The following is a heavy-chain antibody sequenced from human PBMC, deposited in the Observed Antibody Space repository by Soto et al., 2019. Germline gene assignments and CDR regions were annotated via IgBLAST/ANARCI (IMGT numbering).Heavy chain of an antibody. CDR1: GFTFSSYA. CDR2: ISGSGGST. CDR3: AKSPIAPYFDYDFWSGSGRYFDY. Sequence: PGGSLRLSCAASGFTFSSYAMSWVRQAPGKGLEWVSAISGSGGSTYYADSVKGRFTISRDNSKNTLYLQMNSLRAEDTAVYYCAKSPIAPYFDYDFWSGSGRYFDYWGQGTLVTVSS. J-gene: IGHJ4*02. D-gene: IGHD3-3*01. V-gene: IGHV3-23*01.